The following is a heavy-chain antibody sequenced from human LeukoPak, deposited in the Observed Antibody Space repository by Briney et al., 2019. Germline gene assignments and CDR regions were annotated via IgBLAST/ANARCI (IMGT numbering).Heavy chain of an antibody. V-gene: IGHV3-30-3*01. J-gene: IGHJ4*02. CDR2: ISYDGSNK. CDR1: GFTFSSYA. CDR3: ARDLGDILTYFDH. Sequence: PGGSLRLSCAASGFTFSSYAMHWVRQAPGKGLEWVAVISYDGSNKYYADSVKGRFTISRDNSKNTLYLQMNSLRAEDTAVYYCARDLGDILTYFDHWGQGTLVTVSS. D-gene: IGHD3-9*01.